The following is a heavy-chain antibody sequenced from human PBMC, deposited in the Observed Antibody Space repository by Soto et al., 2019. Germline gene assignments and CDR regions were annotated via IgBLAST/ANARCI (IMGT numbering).Heavy chain of an antibody. CDR1: GGSISNTFSY. V-gene: IGHV4-39*01. D-gene: IGHD3-22*01. Sequence: SETLSLTCTVSGGSISNTFSYWGWIRQPPGKGLEWIGSIYYSGNTHYNPSLESRVTMSVDTSKNQFSLRLRSVTAADTAVYYCARHNIPSDSSGYSPFYWGQGTLVTVSS. J-gene: IGHJ4*02. CDR3: ARHNIPSDSSGYSPFY. CDR2: IYYSGNT.